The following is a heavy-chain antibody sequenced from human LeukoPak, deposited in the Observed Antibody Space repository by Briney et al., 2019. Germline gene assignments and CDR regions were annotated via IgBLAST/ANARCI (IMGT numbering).Heavy chain of an antibody. CDR3: AKDHWGTGHY. CDR1: GFTFNYYS. J-gene: IGHJ4*02. D-gene: IGHD7-27*01. CDR2: ISGDGGTT. V-gene: IGHV3-43*02. Sequence: GGSLRLSCAASGFTFNYYSMHWVRQAPGKGLEWVSLISGDGGTTSYADSVKGRFTISRDNSKNSLYLQMNSLRSEDTALYYCAKDHWGTGHYSGQGTLVTVSS.